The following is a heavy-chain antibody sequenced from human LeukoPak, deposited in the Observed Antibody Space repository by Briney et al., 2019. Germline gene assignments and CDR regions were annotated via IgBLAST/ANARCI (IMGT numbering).Heavy chain of an antibody. D-gene: IGHD3-3*01. CDR3: ARHLKVSDFWSGYYPHYYYGMDV. Sequence: GESLKISCKGSGYSFTSYWIGWVRQMPGKGLEWMGIIYPGDSDTRYSPSFQGQVTISADKSISTAYLQWSSLKASDTAMYYCARHLKVSDFWSGYYPHYYYGMDVWGQGTTVTVSS. V-gene: IGHV5-51*01. CDR2: IYPGDSDT. CDR1: GYSFTSYW. J-gene: IGHJ6*02.